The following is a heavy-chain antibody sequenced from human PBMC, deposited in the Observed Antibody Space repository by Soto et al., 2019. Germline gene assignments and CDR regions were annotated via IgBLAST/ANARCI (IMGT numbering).Heavy chain of an antibody. CDR2: ISPHNNNT. J-gene: IGHJ4*02. Sequence: QVQLVQSETEVKKPGASVKVSCKASGYRFTTYAITWVRQAPGQGLEWMGWISPHNNNTEYVQKFQGRVAMTAYTSTSTTYMEVRSLRSDDTALYYCARGKFYFDNWGQGTLVTVSS. V-gene: IGHV1-18*01. CDR3: ARGKFYFDN. CDR1: GYRFTTYA.